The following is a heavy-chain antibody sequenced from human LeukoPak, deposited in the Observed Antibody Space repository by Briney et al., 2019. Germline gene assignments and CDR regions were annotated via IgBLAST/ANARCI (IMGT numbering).Heavy chain of an antibody. V-gene: IGHV4-34*01. Sequence: GSLRLSCAASGFTVSSNYMSWIRQSPGKGLEWIGEINHSGGTYYSPSLKSRVTISADTSKKQFSLKLRSVTAADTAVYYCARKGGGQLVNTRRWFDPWGQGTLVTVSS. J-gene: IGHJ5*02. CDR2: INHSGGT. D-gene: IGHD6-13*01. CDR3: ARKGGGQLVNTRRWFDP. CDR1: GFTVSSNY.